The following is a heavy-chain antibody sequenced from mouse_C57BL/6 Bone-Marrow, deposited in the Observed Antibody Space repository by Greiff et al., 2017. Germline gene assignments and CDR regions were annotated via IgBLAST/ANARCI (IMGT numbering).Heavy chain of an antibody. D-gene: IGHD1-1*01. CDR2: IYPGSGNP. J-gene: IGHJ2*01. V-gene: IGHV1-76*01. CDR1: GYTFTDYY. Sequence: QVQLKQSGAELVRPGASVKLSCKASGYTFTDYYINWVKQRPGQGLEWIARIYPGSGNPYYNEKFKGKATLTAEKSSSTAYMQLSSLTSEDSAVYFCARDGNDYWGQGTTLTVSS. CDR3: ARDGNDY.